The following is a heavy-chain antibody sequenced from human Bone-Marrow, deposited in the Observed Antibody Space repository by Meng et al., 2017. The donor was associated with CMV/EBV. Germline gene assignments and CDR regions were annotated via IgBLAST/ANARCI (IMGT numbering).Heavy chain of an antibody. D-gene: IGHD1-7*01. CDR1: GYTFTGYY. CDR3: ARASQTGTRSLALDY. V-gene: IGHV1-2*02. CDR2: INPNSGGT. J-gene: IGHJ4*02. Sequence: ASVKVSCKASGYTFTGYYMHWVRQAPGQGLEWMGWINPNSGGTNYAQKFQGRVTMTRDTSISTAYMELSRLRSDDTAVYYCARASQTGTRSLALDYWGQGTLVTVSS.